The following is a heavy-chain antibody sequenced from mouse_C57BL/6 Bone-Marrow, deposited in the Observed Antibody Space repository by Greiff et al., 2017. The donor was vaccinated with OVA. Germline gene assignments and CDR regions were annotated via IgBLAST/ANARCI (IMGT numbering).Heavy chain of an antibody. V-gene: IGHV14-3*01. J-gene: IGHJ4*01. CDR2: IDPANGNT. D-gene: IGHD1-2*01. CDR1: GFNIKNTY. Sequence: EVKLVESVAELVRPGASVKLSCTASGFNIKNTYMHWVKQRPEQGLEWIGRIDPANGNTKYAPKFQGKATITADTSSNTAYLQLSSLTSEDTAIYYCARNYYGDLYYAMDYWGQGTSVTVSS. CDR3: ARNYYGDLYYAMDY.